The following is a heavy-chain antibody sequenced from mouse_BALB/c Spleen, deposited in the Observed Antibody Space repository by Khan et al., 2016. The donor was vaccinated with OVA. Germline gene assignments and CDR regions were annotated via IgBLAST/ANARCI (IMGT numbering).Heavy chain of an antibody. J-gene: IGHJ1*01. Sequence: QVQLKESGPGLVAPSQSLSITCTISGFSLTSYGVHWVRQPPGKGLEWLVVIWSDGRTTYNSALKSRLSISKDNSKSQVFLKMNSLQTDDTAMYYCARHGYYSNDGPYVDVWGAGTTVTVSS. CDR1: GFSLTSYG. D-gene: IGHD2-5*01. CDR3: ARHGYYSNDGPYVDV. CDR2: IWSDGRT. V-gene: IGHV2-6-1*01.